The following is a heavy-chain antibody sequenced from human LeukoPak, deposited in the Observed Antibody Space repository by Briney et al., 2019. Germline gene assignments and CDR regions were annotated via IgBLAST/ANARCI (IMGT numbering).Heavy chain of an antibody. D-gene: IGHD6-13*01. V-gene: IGHV4-34*01. Sequence: SETLSLTCAVYGGSLTDYNWSWIRQPPGKGLEWIEEINHSGSTNYNPSLKSRVTISVDTSKNQFSLKLSSVTAADTVVYYCARGSGSSSWYTYFYFDYWGQGTLVTVSS. CDR1: GGSLTDYN. CDR3: ARGSGSSSWYTYFYFDY. J-gene: IGHJ4*02. CDR2: INHSGST.